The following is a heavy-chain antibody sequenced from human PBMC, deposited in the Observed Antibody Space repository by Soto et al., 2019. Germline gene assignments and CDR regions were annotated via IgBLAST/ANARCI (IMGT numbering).Heavy chain of an antibody. CDR3: ARLWLGLRPPDY. V-gene: IGHV4-39*01. CDR1: GGSMNSDSYY. Sequence: SETLSLTCTVSGGSMNSDSYYWGWIRQPPGKGLEWIGSIYYSGRNYYNPSLNSRVTISVDTSKNQFSLKLSSVTAADTALYYCARLWLGLRPPDYWGQGTLVTVSS. CDR2: IYYSGRN. D-gene: IGHD3-10*01. J-gene: IGHJ4*02.